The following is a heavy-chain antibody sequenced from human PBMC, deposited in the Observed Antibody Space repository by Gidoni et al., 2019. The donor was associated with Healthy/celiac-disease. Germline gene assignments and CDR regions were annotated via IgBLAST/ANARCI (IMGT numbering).Heavy chain of an antibody. J-gene: IGHJ4*02. V-gene: IGHV4-61*02. Sequence: QVPLQESGPGLVKPSQTLSLTCTVSGGSISSGSYYWSWIRQPAGKGLEWIGRIYTSGSTNYNPSLKSRVTISVDTSKNQFSLKLSSVTAADTAVYYCARDQSPHYYDSSGYYSYWGQGTLVTVSS. CDR1: GGSISSGSYY. D-gene: IGHD3-22*01. CDR2: IYTSGST. CDR3: ARDQSPHYYDSSGYYSY.